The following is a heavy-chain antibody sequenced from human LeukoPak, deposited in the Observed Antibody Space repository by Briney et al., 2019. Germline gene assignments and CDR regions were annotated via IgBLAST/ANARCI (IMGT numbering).Heavy chain of an antibody. CDR1: GVTFSSYS. D-gene: IGHD6-19*01. CDR2: ISSSSSTI. J-gene: IGHJ4*02. V-gene: IGHV3-48*04. CDR3: ARERAGLAD. Sequence: PGGSLRLSCAASGVTFSSYSMNWVRQAPGKGLEWVSYISSSSSTIYYADSVKGRFTISRDNAKNSLYLQMNSLRAEDTAVYYCARERAGLADWGQGTLVTVSS.